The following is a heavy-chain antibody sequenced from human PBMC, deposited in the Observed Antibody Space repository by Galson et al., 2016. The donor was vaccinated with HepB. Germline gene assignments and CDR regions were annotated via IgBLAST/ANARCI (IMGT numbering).Heavy chain of an antibody. CDR1: GFTFSSYA. Sequence: SLRLSCAASGFTFSSYAMSWVRQAPGKGLEWVSSISGSGGSTYYADSVKGRFTISRDNSKNTLYLQINSLRAEDTAVYYCAKSPNMITFGGIIVIPVHWFDPWGEGTLVTVSS. V-gene: IGHV3-23*01. J-gene: IGHJ5*02. CDR3: AKSPNMITFGGIIVIPVHWFDP. D-gene: IGHD3-16*02. CDR2: ISGSGGST.